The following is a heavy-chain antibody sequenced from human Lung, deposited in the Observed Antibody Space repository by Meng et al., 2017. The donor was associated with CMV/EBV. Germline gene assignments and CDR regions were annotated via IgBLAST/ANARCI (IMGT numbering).Heavy chain of an antibody. CDR1: GFTFGDYA. CDR3: AKDFYSTSLYYFDY. D-gene: IGHD2-2*01. J-gene: IGHJ4*02. V-gene: IGHV3-9*01. CDR2: ITYKSGST. Sequence: GGSLRLXCVASGFTFGDYAMHWVRQVPGKGLEWVSGITYKSGSTGYADSVKGRFTISRDNARNSLYLQMNNLRAEDTALYYCAKDFYSTSLYYFDYWGQGXLVTVSS.